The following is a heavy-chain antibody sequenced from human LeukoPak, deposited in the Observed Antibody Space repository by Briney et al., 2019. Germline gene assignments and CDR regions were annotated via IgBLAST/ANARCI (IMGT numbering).Heavy chain of an antibody. CDR2: IKQDGSEK. Sequence: GGSLRLSCAASGFTFSSYWMSWVRQAPGKGLEWVANIKQDGSEKYYVDSVKGRFTISRDNAKNSLYLQMNSLRAEDTAVYYCAREDSSGTRPVDCWGQGTLVTVSS. J-gene: IGHJ4*02. V-gene: IGHV3-7*03. CDR1: GFTFSSYW. CDR3: AREDSSGTRPVDC. D-gene: IGHD3-22*01.